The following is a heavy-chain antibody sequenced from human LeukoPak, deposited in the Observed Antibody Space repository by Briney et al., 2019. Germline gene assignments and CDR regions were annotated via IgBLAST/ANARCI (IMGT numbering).Heavy chain of an antibody. Sequence: GGSLRLSCAASGFTFSSYWMSWVRQAPGKGLEWVANIKQDGSEKYYVDSVKGRFTISRDNAKNSLYLQMNSLRAEDTAVYYCAREEGPMVRGAPPSNAFDIWGQGTMVTVSS. J-gene: IGHJ3*02. CDR1: GFTFSSYW. D-gene: IGHD3-10*01. V-gene: IGHV3-7*01. CDR3: AREEGPMVRGAPPSNAFDI. CDR2: IKQDGSEK.